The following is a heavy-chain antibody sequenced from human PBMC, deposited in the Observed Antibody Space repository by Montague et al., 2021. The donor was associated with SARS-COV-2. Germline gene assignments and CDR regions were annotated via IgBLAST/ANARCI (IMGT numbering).Heavy chain of an antibody. J-gene: IGHJ4*02. CDR1: GDSVSTNSGT. CDR3: TQERGPGRTTWHYFDY. Sequence: CAISGDSVSTNSGTWNWVRLSPSRGLEWLGRTYYRSEWYSDYSVSVKSRISINPDTSKNQFSLQLNSVAPEDTAVYYCTQERGPGRTTWHYFDYWGQGTLVTVSS. CDR2: TYYRSEWYS. V-gene: IGHV6-1*01. D-gene: IGHD1-14*01.